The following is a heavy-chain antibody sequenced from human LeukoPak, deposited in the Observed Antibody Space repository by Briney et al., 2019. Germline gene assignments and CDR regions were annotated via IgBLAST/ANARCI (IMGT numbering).Heavy chain of an antibody. D-gene: IGHD5-18*01. V-gene: IGHV3-23*01. CDR1: GFTFRSYA. CDR2: IGGSGSNT. Sequence: GGSLRLSCAASGFTFRSYAMNWVRQAPGKGLEWVSAIGGSGSNTYYADSVKGRFTISRDNSKNTLYLQMNSLRAEGTAVYYCAKEIVSYLGPNWFDPWGQGTLVTVSS. CDR3: AKEIVSYLGPNWFDP. J-gene: IGHJ5*02.